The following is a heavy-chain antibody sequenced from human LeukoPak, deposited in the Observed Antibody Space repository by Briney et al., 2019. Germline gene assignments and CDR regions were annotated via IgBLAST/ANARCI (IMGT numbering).Heavy chain of an antibody. CDR2: ISSSSSYI. CDR1: GFTFSGYS. Sequence: GGSLRPSCAASGFTFSGYSMNWVRQAPGKGLEWVSSISSSSSYIYYADSVKGRFTISRDNAKNSLYLQMNSLRAEDTAVYYCAIAKGELWLNRATLYWGQGTLVTVSS. V-gene: IGHV3-21*01. CDR3: AIAKGELWLNRATLY. J-gene: IGHJ4*02. D-gene: IGHD5-18*01.